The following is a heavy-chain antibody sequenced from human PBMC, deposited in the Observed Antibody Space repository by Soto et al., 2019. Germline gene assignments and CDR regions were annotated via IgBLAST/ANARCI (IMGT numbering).Heavy chain of an antibody. V-gene: IGHV1-69*01. D-gene: IGHD3-10*01. J-gene: IGHJ6*02. CDR3: AVAMVREILIFESSGMHV. Sequence: QVHLVQSGAEVKKPGSSVKVSCKTSGGSFNNYAVSWVRQAPGQGLEWMGGIIPNFDTPNYAQKFQDRVTIIADESTRTVYMELRRLRSNDTAVYYCAVAMVREILIFESSGMHVWGQGTTVIVSS. CDR2: IIPNFDTP. CDR1: GGSFNNYA.